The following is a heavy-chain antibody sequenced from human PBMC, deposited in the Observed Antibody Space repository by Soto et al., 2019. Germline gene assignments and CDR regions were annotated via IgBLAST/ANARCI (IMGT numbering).Heavy chain of an antibody. CDR3: ARFVRSCSATTCSTRADV. CDR2: IYSGGST. D-gene: IGHD2-2*01. Sequence: PSETLSLTCTVSGGFVNSDTHSWSWIRQTPGKRLEWIGFIYSGGSTKNPSLRSRVTMSVDTSKNQFSLKLRSVIVADTAAYHCARFVRSCSATTCSTRADVWGQGITVTSP. V-gene: IGHV4-61*01. J-gene: IGHJ6*02. CDR1: GGFVNSDTHS.